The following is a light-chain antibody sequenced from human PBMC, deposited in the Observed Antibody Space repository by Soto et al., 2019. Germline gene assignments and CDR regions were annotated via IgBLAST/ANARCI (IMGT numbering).Light chain of an antibody. CDR2: DVS. CDR1: HSVSSNY. CDR3: QQYGISPT. Sequence: EIVLTQSPGTLSLSPGERATLSCRSSHSVSSNYLAWYQQKPGQAHRLLIYDVSSQASGIPEMFSGSGCGTDFPLTISRLDHVDSAVYYCQQYGISPTFGQGTKVEIK. J-gene: IGKJ1*01. V-gene: IGKV3-20*01.